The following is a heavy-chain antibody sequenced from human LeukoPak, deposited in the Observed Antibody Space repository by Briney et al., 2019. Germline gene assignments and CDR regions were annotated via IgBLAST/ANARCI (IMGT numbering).Heavy chain of an antibody. J-gene: IGHJ4*02. CDR2: ISPSGGST. D-gene: IGHD1-26*01. CDR1: GYTFTSNY. CDR3: ARDAIVGATGGDY. V-gene: IGHV1-46*01. Sequence: ASVKVSCKAFGYTFTSNYMHWVRQAPGQGLEWMGVISPSGGSTTYAQKFQGGVTLTRDTSISTAYMELSRLRSDDTAVYYCARDAIVGATGGDYWGQGTLVTVSS.